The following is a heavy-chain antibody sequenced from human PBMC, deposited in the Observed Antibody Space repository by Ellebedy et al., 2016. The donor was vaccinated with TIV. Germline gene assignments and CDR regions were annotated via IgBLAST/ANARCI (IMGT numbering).Heavy chain of an antibody. CDR3: AKEHGWAVVTLWDY. V-gene: IGHV3-23*01. D-gene: IGHD2-21*02. CDR2: ISGSGGST. Sequence: GESLKISCAASGFTFSSYAISWVRQAPGKGLEWVSAISGSGGSTYYADSVKGRFTSSRDNSKNTLYLQMNSLRAEDTAIYYCAKEHGWAVVTLWDYWGQGTLVTVSS. J-gene: IGHJ4*02. CDR1: GFTFSSYA.